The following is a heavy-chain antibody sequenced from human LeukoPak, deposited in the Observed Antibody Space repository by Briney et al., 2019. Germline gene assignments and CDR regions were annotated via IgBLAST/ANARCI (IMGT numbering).Heavy chain of an antibody. J-gene: IGHJ4*02. CDR2: ISYDGSNK. D-gene: IGHD6-19*01. CDR1: GFIFSSSG. CDR3: ARDNSGWSRDY. V-gene: IGHV3-30*03. Sequence: GGSLRLSCAASGFIFSSSGLHWVRQTPGKGLEWVAVISYDGSNKYYADSVKGRFTISRDNSKNTLYLQMNSLRAEDTAIYYCARDNSGWSRDYWGQGTLVTVSS.